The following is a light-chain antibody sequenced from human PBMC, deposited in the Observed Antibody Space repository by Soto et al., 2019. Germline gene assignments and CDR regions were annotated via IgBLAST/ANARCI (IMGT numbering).Light chain of an antibody. V-gene: IGLV2-11*01. CDR2: DVS. CDR1: SSDVGGYNY. J-gene: IGLJ1*01. Sequence: QSALTQPRSVSGSPGQTVTISCTGTSSDVGGYNYVSWYQQHPGKAPKLMIYDVSKRPSGVPDRFSGTKSGNTASLTISGLQAEDEADYYCCSSAGRSYVFGTGTKLTVL. CDR3: CSSAGRSYV.